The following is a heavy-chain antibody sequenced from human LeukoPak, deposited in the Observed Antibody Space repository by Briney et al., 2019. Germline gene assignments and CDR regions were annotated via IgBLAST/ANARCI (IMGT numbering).Heavy chain of an antibody. CDR3: ARAFRGIFGVFEAFDI. D-gene: IGHD3-3*01. CDR1: GGSFSGYY. V-gene: IGHV4-34*12. Sequence: SETLSLTCGVYGGSFSGYYWAWIRQPPGEGLEYIGGIFYSGITYYSPSLKSRVTISVDTSKNQFSLKLSSVTAADTAVYYCARAFRGIFGVFEAFDIWGQGTMVTVSS. CDR2: IFYSGIT. J-gene: IGHJ3*02.